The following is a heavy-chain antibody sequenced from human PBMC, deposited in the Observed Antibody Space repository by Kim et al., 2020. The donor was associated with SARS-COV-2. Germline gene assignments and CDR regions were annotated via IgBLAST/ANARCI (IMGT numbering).Heavy chain of an antibody. J-gene: IGHJ6*02. Sequence: LSLTCAASGFTFSSYSMNWVRQAPGKGLEWVSYISSSSSTIYYADSVKGRFTISRDNAKNSLYLQMNSLRDEDTAVYYCARDKKNYYDSSGYYRRVYYYYYYGMDVWGQGTTVTVSS. CDR3: ARDKKNYYDSSGYYRRVYYYYYYGMDV. CDR2: ISSSSSTI. CDR1: GFTFSSYS. V-gene: IGHV3-48*02. D-gene: IGHD3-22*01.